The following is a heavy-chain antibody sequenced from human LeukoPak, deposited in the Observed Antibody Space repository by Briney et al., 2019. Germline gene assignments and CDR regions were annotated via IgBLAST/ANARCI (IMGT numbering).Heavy chain of an antibody. V-gene: IGHV3-23*01. Sequence: PGGSLRLSCVASGFTFRTYAMAWVRQAPGKGPEWVSAVSGSGYSTYYLDSVEGRFTISRDNSKSTLYLQMNSLRAEDTAVYYCAREKGRSSWPFDSWGQGTLVTVSA. D-gene: IGHD2-2*01. J-gene: IGHJ4*02. CDR3: AREKGRSSWPFDS. CDR1: GFTFRTYA. CDR2: VSGSGYST.